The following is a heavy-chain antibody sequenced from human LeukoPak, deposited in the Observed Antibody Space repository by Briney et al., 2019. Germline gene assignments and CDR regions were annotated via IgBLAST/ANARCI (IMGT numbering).Heavy chain of an antibody. J-gene: IGHJ4*02. CDR2: ITASGTT. D-gene: IGHD5-12*01. CDR3: ARELGYAVISLDY. V-gene: IGHV4-61*02. Sequence: SETLSLTCTVSSGSMSSGSYYWSWIRQPAGEGLEWIGRITASGTTHYNPSLKSRVTISVDTSKNQFSLKLSSVTAADTAVYYCARELGYAVISLDYWGQGTLVTVSS. CDR1: SGSMSSGSYY.